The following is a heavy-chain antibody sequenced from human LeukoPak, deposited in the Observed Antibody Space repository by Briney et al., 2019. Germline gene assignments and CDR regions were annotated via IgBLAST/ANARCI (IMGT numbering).Heavy chain of an antibody. J-gene: IGHJ3*02. V-gene: IGHV1-2*02. CDR3: ARGFAEEGTTTGAFDI. CDR1: GYTFTSYY. CDR2: INPNSGGT. D-gene: IGHD1-7*01. Sequence: ASVKVSCKASGYTFTSYYMHWVRQAPGQGLEWMGWINPNSGGTNYAQKFQGRVTMTRDTSISTAYMELRRLGSDDTAVYYCARGFAEEGTTTGAFDIWGHGTMVTVSS.